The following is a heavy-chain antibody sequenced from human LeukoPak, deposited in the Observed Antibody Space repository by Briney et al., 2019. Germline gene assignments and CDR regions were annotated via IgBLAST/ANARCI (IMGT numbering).Heavy chain of an antibody. CDR2: VRGSPYGATT. CDR1: GFIFRDFA. Sequence: QPGGSLRLSCTTSGFIFRDFAMTWVRQAPGKGLEWVGFVRGSPYGATTEYAASMKGGFTISRDDSKSIAYLQMNSLKTEDTGVYYCTRGKDGGNPYYYDYWGQGTLVIVSS. CDR3: TRGKDGGNPYYYDY. D-gene: IGHD4-23*01. V-gene: IGHV3-49*04. J-gene: IGHJ4*02.